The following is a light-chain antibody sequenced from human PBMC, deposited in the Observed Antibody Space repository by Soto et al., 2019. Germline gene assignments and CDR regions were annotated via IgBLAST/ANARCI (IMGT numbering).Light chain of an antibody. CDR1: SSDVGGYNF. Sequence: QSALTQPPSASGSPGQSVTISCTGTSSDVGGYNFVSWYQQFAGQAPKLLIFAVRKRPAGVPARFSASKSGNTASLTISGLEAEDEADYYCCSYAGSTVFDVFGTGTKLTVL. CDR2: AVR. CDR3: CSYAGSTVFDV. V-gene: IGLV2-8*01. J-gene: IGLJ1*01.